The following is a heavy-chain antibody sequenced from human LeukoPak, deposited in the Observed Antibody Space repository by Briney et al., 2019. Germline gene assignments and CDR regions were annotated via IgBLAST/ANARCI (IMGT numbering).Heavy chain of an antibody. V-gene: IGHV3-21*01. Sequence: GGSPRLSCAASGFTFSSYSFNWVPHAPGKGLESVSSINTVASYIYYADSVRGRFTISRDNAENSLWLQMNGLRAEDSAVYYCARLRRNSDRSGFYYYYDNWGQGTLVTVSS. CDR3: ARLRRNSDRSGFYYYYDN. CDR1: GFTFSSYS. J-gene: IGHJ4*02. D-gene: IGHD3-22*01. CDR2: INTVASYI.